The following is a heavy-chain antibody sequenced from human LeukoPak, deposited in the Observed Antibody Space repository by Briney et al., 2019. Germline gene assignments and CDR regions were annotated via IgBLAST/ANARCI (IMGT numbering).Heavy chain of an antibody. CDR1: GYTLTELS. Sequence: ASVKVSCKVSGYTLTELSMHWVRQAPGKGLEWMGGFDPEDGETIYAQKFQGRVTMTEDTSTDTAYMELSSLRSEDTAVYYCARDLRDSGSYSATISSRYDAFDIWGQGTMVTVSS. D-gene: IGHD1-26*01. CDR2: FDPEDGET. CDR3: ARDLRDSGSYSATISSRYDAFDI. J-gene: IGHJ3*02. V-gene: IGHV1-24*01.